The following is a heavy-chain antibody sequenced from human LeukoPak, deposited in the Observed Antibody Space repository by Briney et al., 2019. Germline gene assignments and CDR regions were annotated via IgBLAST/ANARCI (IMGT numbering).Heavy chain of an antibody. Sequence: SETLSLTCAVYGGSFSGYYWSWIRQPPGKGLEWIGEINHSGSTNYNPSLKSRVTISVDTSKNQFSLKLSSVTAADTAVYYCARQRDYYDSSRYRPRPVALDIWGQGTMVTVSS. CDR3: ARQRDYYDSSRYRPRPVALDI. J-gene: IGHJ3*02. CDR1: GGSFSGYY. D-gene: IGHD3-22*01. V-gene: IGHV4-34*01. CDR2: INHSGST.